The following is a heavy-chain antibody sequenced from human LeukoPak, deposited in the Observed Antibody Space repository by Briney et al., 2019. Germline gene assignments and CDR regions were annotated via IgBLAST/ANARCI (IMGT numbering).Heavy chain of an antibody. CDR2: IYNSGST. Sequence: SETLPLTCTVSGGSISSYYWSWIRQPPGKGLECIGYIYNSGSTNYNPSLKSRVSISVDTSKNQFSLKLSSVTAADTAVYYCARSAIDAFDIWGQGTMVTVSS. V-gene: IGHV4-59*08. CDR1: GGSISSYY. CDR3: ARSAIDAFDI. D-gene: IGHD6-25*01. J-gene: IGHJ3*02.